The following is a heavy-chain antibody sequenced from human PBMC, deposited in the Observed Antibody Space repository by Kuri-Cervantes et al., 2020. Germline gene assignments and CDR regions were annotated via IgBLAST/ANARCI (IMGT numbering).Heavy chain of an antibody. J-gene: IGHJ5*02. D-gene: IGHD2-15*01. CDR3: ARVIVVVVAATP. CDR2: INHSGST. V-gene: IGHV4-34*01. CDR1: GGTFSGYY. Sequence: SETLSLTCAVYGGTFSGYYWNWIRQPPGKGLEWIGEINHSGSTNYNPSLKSRVIISVDTSKNQFSLRVSSVTAADTAVYYCARVIVVVVAATPWGQGTLVTVSS.